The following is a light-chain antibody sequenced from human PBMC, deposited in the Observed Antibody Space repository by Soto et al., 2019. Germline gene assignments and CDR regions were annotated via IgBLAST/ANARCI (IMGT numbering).Light chain of an antibody. J-gene: IGLJ2*01. Sequence: QSVLTQPAAVSGSPGQAINISGTGTSSDVGGYHYVFWYQQYPGNAPKLMIYEVSNRPSGVSNRFCGSKSGNTASLTISGLQAEDEADYYCTSYTTSSNLVVFGGGTQLTVL. CDR1: SSDVGGYHY. CDR3: TSYTTSSNLVV. CDR2: EVS. V-gene: IGLV2-14*01.